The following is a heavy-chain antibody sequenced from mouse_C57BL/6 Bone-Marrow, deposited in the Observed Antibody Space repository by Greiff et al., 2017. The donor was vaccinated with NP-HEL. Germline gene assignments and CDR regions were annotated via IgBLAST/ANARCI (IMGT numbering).Heavy chain of an antibody. Sequence: EVQLVESGGGLVKPGGSLKLSCAASGFTFSDYGMHWVRQAPEKGLEWVAYISSGSSSIYYADTVKGRFTISRDNAKNTLFLQMTSLRSEDTAMYYCAREGGYYYAMDYWGQGTSVTVSS. CDR3: AREGGYYYAMDY. CDR1: GFTFSDYG. D-gene: IGHD2-2*01. J-gene: IGHJ4*01. CDR2: ISSGSSSI. V-gene: IGHV5-17*01.